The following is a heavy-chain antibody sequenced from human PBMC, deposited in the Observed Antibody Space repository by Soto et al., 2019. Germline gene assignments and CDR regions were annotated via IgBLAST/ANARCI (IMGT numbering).Heavy chain of an antibody. V-gene: IGHV3-23*01. J-gene: IGHJ4*02. CDR2: ISGSGGST. CDR1: GFTFSSYA. D-gene: IGHD2-15*01. CDR3: SRVDPSAKSPDY. Sequence: GGSLRLSCAASGFTFSSYAMSWVRQAPGKGLEWVSAISGSGGSTYYADSVKGRFTISRDNSKNTLYLQMNSLRAEDTAVYYSSRVDPSAKSPDYWGQGTLVTVSS.